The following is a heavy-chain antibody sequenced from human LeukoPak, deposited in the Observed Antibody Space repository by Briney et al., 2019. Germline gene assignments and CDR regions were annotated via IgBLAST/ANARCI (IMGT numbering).Heavy chain of an antibody. D-gene: IGHD3-22*01. CDR2: MNPNSGNT. Sequence: ASVKVSCKASGYTFTSYDINWVRQATGQGLEWMGWMNPNSGNTGYAQKFQGRVTMTRNTSISTAYMEPSSLRSEDTAVYYCARAYDSSGYYDNWFDPWGQGTLVTVSS. CDR3: ARAYDSSGYYDNWFDP. V-gene: IGHV1-8*01. J-gene: IGHJ5*02. CDR1: GYTFTSYD.